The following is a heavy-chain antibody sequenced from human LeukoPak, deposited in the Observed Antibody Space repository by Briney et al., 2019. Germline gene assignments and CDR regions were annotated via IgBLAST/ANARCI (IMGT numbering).Heavy chain of an antibody. J-gene: IGHJ5*02. CDR2: ISHSGST. CDR3: ARGAITIFGVVIIRGNWFDL. CDR1: GGSFSGYY. D-gene: IGHD3-3*01. V-gene: IGHV4-34*01. Sequence: SETLSLTCAVYGGSFSGYYWSWIRQPPGKGLVWIGEISHSGSTNYNPSLKSRVTISVDTSKNQFSLKLSSVTAADTAVYYCARGAITIFGVVIIRGNWFDLWGQGTLVTVSS.